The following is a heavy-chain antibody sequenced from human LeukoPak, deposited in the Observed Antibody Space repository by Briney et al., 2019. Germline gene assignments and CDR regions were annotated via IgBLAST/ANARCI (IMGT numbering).Heavy chain of an antibody. J-gene: IGHJ4*02. CDR1: GFTFSGYS. Sequence: GGSLRLSCAASGFTFSGYSMNWVRQAPGKGLEWVSYISTRCSAIYYADSVKGRFTISRDDAKTSLHLQMNSLRVEDTAVYYCVRDVDYWGQGTLVTVSS. CDR3: VRDVDY. V-gene: IGHV3-48*01. CDR2: ISTRCSAI.